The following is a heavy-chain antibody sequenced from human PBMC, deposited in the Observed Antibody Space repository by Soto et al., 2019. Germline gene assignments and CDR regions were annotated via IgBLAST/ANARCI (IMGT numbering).Heavy chain of an antibody. V-gene: IGHV1-2*02. J-gene: IGHJ6*02. CDR3: ARRGDYYYYYAMDV. Sequence: ASVKVSCKASGYTFSDLYIHWLRQSAGQGLEWMGWINPNNGGTNYAQKFKGRVTMTRDTSITTAYMELSSLTSDDTAVYYCARRGDYYYYYAMDVWGQGTTVTVSS. D-gene: IGHD3-10*01. CDR1: GYTFSDLY. CDR2: INPNNGGT.